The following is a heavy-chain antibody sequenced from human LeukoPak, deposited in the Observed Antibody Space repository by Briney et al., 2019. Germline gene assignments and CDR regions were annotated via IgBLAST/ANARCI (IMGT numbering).Heavy chain of an antibody. J-gene: IGHJ4*02. CDR3: ARDGYSSSSYFDY. D-gene: IGHD6-6*01. V-gene: IGHV4-31*03. CDR2: MYFSGTT. Sequence: SETLSLTCTVSGVSISSGGYYWSWIRQHPGKGLEWIGYMYFSGTTSYNPSLKSRVTISVDTSKNQFSLKLSSVTAADTAVYYCARDGYSSSSYFDYWGQGTLVTVSS. CDR1: GVSISSGGYY.